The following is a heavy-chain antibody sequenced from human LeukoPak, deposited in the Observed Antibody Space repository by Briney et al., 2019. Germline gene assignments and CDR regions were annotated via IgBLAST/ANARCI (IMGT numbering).Heavy chain of an antibody. CDR3: ARRYGGSEFSYDY. CDR1: GFTFSSSA. J-gene: IGHJ4*02. Sequence: GGSLRLSCAASGFTFSSSAMSWVRQAPGKGLEWVSAISNNGGYTYYADSVQGRFTISRDNSKSTLCLQMNSLRAEDTAVYYCARRYGGSEFSYDYWGQGTLVTVSS. D-gene: IGHD4-23*01. V-gene: IGHV3-23*01. CDR2: ISNNGGYT.